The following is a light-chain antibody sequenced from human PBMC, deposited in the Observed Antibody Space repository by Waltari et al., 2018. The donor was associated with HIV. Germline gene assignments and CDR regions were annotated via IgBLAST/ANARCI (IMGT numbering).Light chain of an antibody. CDR2: QAS. CDR1: QNVGAF. CDR3: HQYASFSGT. V-gene: IGKV1-5*03. Sequence: DIRLTQSPSTLSASAGDRVAITCRAGQNVGAFLAWYQQKPGKPPKLLIFQASILEGGVPSMFSGSVSWSDFTLTINGLQSDDFATDYCHQYASFSGTFGQGTKVELK. J-gene: IGKJ1*01.